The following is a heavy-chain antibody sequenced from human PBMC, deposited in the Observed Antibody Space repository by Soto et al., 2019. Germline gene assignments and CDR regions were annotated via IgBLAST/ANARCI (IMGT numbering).Heavy chain of an antibody. J-gene: IGHJ6*02. D-gene: IGHD1-26*01. CDR2: ISVKNGDT. V-gene: IGHV1-18*01. CDR1: GYSFTSYA. CDR3: VRDSASPTPYYYSGLDA. Sequence: ASVKVSCKTSGYSFTSYAITWVRQAPGQGLEWMGWISVKNGDTNYAQKVQGRVTMSTDTSTTTAYMELRSLGSDDSAIYYCVRDSASPTPYYYSGLDAWG.